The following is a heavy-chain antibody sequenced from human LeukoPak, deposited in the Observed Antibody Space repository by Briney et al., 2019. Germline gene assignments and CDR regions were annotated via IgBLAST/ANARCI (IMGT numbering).Heavy chain of an antibody. Sequence: SETLSLTCTVSGGSISSNSYYGGWIRQPPGKGLGWIGSIFYSGTTYHNPSLKSRVTISVDTSKNRFSLKLTSVTAADTAVYYCARREGSGLYYFDYWGQGTLVTVSS. V-gene: IGHV4-39*01. CDR1: GGSISSNSYY. J-gene: IGHJ4*02. CDR2: IFYSGTT. CDR3: ARREGSGLYYFDY. D-gene: IGHD6-19*01.